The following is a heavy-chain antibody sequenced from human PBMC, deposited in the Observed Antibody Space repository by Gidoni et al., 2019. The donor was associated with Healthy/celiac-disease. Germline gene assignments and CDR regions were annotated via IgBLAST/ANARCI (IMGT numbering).Heavy chain of an antibody. CDR1: GLTFDAYT. CDR3: SKVGGRNYVLDLYYFDY. V-gene: IGHV3-43*01. D-gene: IGHD1-7*01. J-gene: IGHJ4*02. Sequence: EVQLVESGGVVVQPGGSLRLACAASGLTFDAYTMHWVRQAPGKGLELVSLISWDGGSTYYADSVKGRFTISRDNSKNSLYLQMNSLRTEDTALYYCSKVGGRNYVLDLYYFDYWGQGTLVTVSS. CDR2: ISWDGGST.